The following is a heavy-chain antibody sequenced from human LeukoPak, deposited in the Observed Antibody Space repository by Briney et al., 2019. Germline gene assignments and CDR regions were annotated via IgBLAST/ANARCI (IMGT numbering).Heavy chain of an antibody. D-gene: IGHD2-8*02. V-gene: IGHV3-21*01. CDR1: GFTFSRDS. J-gene: IGHJ4*02. CDR2: ISSSRSYI. CDR3: PSGLYWAFDY. Sequence: GGGLRLSCAASGFTFSRDSRSGVRQARGRGLEGGSSISSSRSYIDYADSVKGRFTNSRDNAMNSLYLQMTSLRAEDTAVYYCPSGLYWAFDYWGQGTLVTVSS.